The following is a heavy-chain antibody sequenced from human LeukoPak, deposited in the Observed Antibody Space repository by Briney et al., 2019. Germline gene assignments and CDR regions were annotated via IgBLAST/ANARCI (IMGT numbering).Heavy chain of an antibody. Sequence: GESLKISCKGSGYNFASYWIGWVGQMPGKGLEWMGIIYPRDSDTRYSPSFQGQVTISADKSISTAYLQWSSLRASDTAMYYCARWHPSWDFPYWGQGTLVTVSS. CDR2: IYPRDSDT. V-gene: IGHV5-51*03. CDR1: GYNFASYW. J-gene: IGHJ4*02. CDR3: ARWHPSWDFPY. D-gene: IGHD3-3*01.